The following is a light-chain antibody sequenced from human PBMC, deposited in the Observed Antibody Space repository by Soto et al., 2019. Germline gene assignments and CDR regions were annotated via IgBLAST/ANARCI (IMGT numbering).Light chain of an antibody. Sequence: DIQMTQSPSTLSASVGDRVTITCRASQRISSWLAWYQQKPGKAHKLLIYDASSLESGVPSRFSGSGSGTEFTLTISILQPDDFATYYCQQYNSYSPLTFGGGTKVDIK. CDR3: QQYNSYSPLT. V-gene: IGKV1-5*01. CDR2: DAS. CDR1: QRISSW. J-gene: IGKJ4*02.